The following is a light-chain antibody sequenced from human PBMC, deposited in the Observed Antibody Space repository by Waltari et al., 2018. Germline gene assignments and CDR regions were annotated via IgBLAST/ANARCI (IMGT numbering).Light chain of an antibody. CDR3: SSYSTINTRV. V-gene: IGLV2-14*01. CDR2: GVS. J-gene: IGLJ1*01. CDR1: SSDVGGSNY. Sequence: QSALTQPASVSGSPGQSIAISCTGTSSDVGGSNYVSWSQQYPVKGPKLLIAGVSDRPSGISDRFSGSKSGNTASLTISGLQAEDEADYYCSSYSTINTRVFGPGTKVTVL.